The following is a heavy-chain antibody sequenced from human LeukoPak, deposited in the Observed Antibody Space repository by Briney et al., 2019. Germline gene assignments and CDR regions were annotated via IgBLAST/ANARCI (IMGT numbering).Heavy chain of an antibody. V-gene: IGHV1-69*04. Sequence: SVKVSCKASGGTFSSYAISWVRQAPGQGLEWMGRIIPILGIANYAQKFQGRVTITADKSTSTAYMELSSLRSEDTAVYYCARDITYSGSYYYWGQGTLVTVSS. CDR3: ARDITYSGSYYY. J-gene: IGHJ4*02. CDR2: IIPILGIA. CDR1: GGTFSSYA. D-gene: IGHD1-26*01.